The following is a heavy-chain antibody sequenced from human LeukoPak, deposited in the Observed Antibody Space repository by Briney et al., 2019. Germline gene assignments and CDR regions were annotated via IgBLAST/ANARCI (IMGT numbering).Heavy chain of an antibody. CDR2: INPSGGST. D-gene: IGHD2-15*01. CDR1: GYTFTSYY. CDR3: ARATQGTLARRSLFDY. V-gene: IGHV1-46*01. Sequence: ASVKVSCKASGYTFTSYYMHWVRQAPGQGLEWMGIINPSGGSTSYAQKFQGRVTMTRDTSTSTVYMELSSLRSEDTAVYYCARATQGTLARRSLFDYWGQGTLVTVSP. J-gene: IGHJ4*02.